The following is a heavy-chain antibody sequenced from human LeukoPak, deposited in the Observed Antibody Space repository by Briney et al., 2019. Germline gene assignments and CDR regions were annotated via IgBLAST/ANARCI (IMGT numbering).Heavy chain of an antibody. CDR1: GFPFSSYA. CDR2: ISGSGTST. V-gene: IGHV3-23*01. CDR3: AKDLNVGSTFYGMDV. J-gene: IGHJ6*02. D-gene: IGHD2-2*01. Sequence: GGSLRLSCAASGFPFSSYAMNWVRQAPEKGLEWVSTISGSGTSTYYADSVKDRFTLSRDDSKNTLYLQMNSLRAEDTAVYYCAKDLNVGSTFYGMDVWGQGTTVTVSS.